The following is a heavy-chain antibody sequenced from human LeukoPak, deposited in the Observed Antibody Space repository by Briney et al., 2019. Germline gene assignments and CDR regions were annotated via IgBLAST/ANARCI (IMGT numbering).Heavy chain of an antibody. V-gene: IGHV4-34*01. CDR2: INHSGST. CDR1: GVSFSGYY. J-gene: IGHJ4*02. Sequence: SETLTLTCAAYGVSFSGYYWSWIRQPPGKGLEWIGEINHSGSTNYNPSLKSRVTISVDTSKTQFSLKLSSVTAADTAVYYCARRRGVNDVVVPAASSHFDYWGQGTLVTVSS. D-gene: IGHD2-2*01. CDR3: ARRRGVNDVVVPAASSHFDY.